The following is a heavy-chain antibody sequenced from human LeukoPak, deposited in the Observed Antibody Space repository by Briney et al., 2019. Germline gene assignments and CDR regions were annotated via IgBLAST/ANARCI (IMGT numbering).Heavy chain of an antibody. Sequence: PGGTLRLSCAASGFTFMSYGMHWVRQAPGKGLEWVAFIRYDGNNKYYADSVKGRFTISRDNSKNTVYLQMNSLRAEDTAVYYCAKEPTYFRVWDDYDNTRLNSWGQGTLVTVPT. CDR1: GFTFMSYG. J-gene: IGHJ4*02. D-gene: IGHD3-22*01. CDR2: IRYDGNNK. CDR3: AKEPTYFRVWDDYDNTRLNS. V-gene: IGHV3-30*02.